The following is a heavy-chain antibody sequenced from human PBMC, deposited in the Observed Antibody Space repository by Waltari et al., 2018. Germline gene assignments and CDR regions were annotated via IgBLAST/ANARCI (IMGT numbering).Heavy chain of an antibody. D-gene: IGHD3-10*01. CDR3: ARDGPGAGNDDFDY. Sequence: QVQLAQSGAEEKTPGASVTVSCQASGYTFTGYYTHWVRQAPGPGLEWMGWFSPNNGDNKYAQKFQGRVTMTRDTSINTAYMELSSLTSDDTAVYYCARDGPGAGNDDFDYWGQGTLVSVSS. CDR2: FSPNNGDN. CDR1: GYTFTGYY. J-gene: IGHJ4*02. V-gene: IGHV1-2*02.